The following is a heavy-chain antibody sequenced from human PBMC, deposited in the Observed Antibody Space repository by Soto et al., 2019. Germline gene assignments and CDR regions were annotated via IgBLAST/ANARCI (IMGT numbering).Heavy chain of an antibody. Sequence: PSETLSLTCTVSGGSISSYYWSWIRQPPGKGLEWIGYIYYSGSTNYNPSLKSRVTISVDTSKNQFSLKLSSVTAADTAVYYCARGNTTVTRNYYYYMDVWGKGTTVTVSS. V-gene: IGHV4-59*12. CDR2: IYYSGST. J-gene: IGHJ6*03. CDR1: GGSISSYY. CDR3: ARGNTTVTRNYYYYMDV. D-gene: IGHD4-17*01.